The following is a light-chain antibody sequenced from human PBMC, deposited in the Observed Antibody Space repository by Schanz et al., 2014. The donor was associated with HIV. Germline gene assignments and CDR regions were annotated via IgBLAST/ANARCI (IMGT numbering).Light chain of an antibody. Sequence: QSALTQPASVSGSPGQSITISCTGTSSDIGGYKYVSWYQHHPGKAPKLMIYDVNNRPSGASNRFSGSKSGNTASLTISGLQAEDEADYYCSSYTSSSTKVFGGGTKLTVL. V-gene: IGLV2-14*03. CDR1: SSDIGGYKY. J-gene: IGLJ3*02. CDR3: SSYTSSSTKV. CDR2: DVN.